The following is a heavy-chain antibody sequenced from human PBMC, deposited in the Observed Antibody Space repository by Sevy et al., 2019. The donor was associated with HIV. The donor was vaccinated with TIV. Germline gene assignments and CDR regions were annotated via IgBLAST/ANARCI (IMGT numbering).Heavy chain of an antibody. CDR1: GDSVTNYY. CDR3: ARDFQDLWSGYYKDYFFYGMDV. Sequence: SETLSLTCTVSGDSVTNYYGSWIRQPAGKGLEWVGRVFTNRGTEYNPSLRGRVSRSVDRSKNQFSLRMTSVTAADTAVYYCARDFQDLWSGYYKDYFFYGMDVWGQGTTVTVSS. CDR2: VFTNRGT. D-gene: IGHD3-3*01. V-gene: IGHV4-4*07. J-gene: IGHJ6*02.